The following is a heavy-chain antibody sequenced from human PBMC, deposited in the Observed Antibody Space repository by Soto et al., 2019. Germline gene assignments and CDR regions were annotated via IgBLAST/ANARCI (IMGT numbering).Heavy chain of an antibody. V-gene: IGHV3-23*01. D-gene: IGHD1-26*01. CDR2: ISGSGGFT. Sequence: EVQLLESGGGLVQPGGSLRLSCAASGFTFTTYAMTWVRQVPGKGLEWVSVISGSGGFTYYADSVKGRFTISRDNSKNTLDLQMNSLRAEDTAVYYCAKGPSRGSYSDWGQGTLVTVSS. CDR1: GFTFTTYA. J-gene: IGHJ4*02. CDR3: AKGPSRGSYSD.